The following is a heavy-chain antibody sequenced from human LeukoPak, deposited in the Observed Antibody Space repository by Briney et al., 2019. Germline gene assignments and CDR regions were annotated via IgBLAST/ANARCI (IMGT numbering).Heavy chain of an antibody. CDR2: ISGSGGST. CDR3: AKRGYYDSSGSMTLDY. Sequence: GGSLRLSCAASGFTFSSYAMSWVRQAPGKGLEWVSAISGSGGSTYYADSVKGRFTISRDNSKNTLYLQMNSLRAEDTAVYYCAKRGYYDSSGSMTLDYWGQGTLVTVSS. D-gene: IGHD3-22*01. V-gene: IGHV3-23*01. J-gene: IGHJ4*02. CDR1: GFTFSSYA.